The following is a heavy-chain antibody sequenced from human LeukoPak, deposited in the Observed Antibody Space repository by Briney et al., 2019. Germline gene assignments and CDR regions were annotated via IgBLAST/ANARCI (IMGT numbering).Heavy chain of an antibody. Sequence: QPGGSLRLSCAASGFTFSSYAISWVRQVPGKGLEWVSGISGSGGSTYYADSVKGRCTISRDNSKNTLSLQMNSLRAEDTALYYCARGKGIAVSSFDYWGQGTLVTVSS. J-gene: IGHJ4*02. CDR1: GFTFSSYA. CDR3: ARGKGIAVSSFDY. V-gene: IGHV3-23*01. D-gene: IGHD6-19*01. CDR2: ISGSGGST.